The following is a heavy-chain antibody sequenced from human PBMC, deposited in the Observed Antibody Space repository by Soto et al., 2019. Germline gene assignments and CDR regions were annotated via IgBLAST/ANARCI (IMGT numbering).Heavy chain of an antibody. CDR3: ARDHSSSWYGEYYYYGMDV. V-gene: IGHV3-33*01. Sequence: QVQLVESGGGVVQPGRSLRLSCAASGFPFSKYSMHWVRQAPGKGLEWVALIWYDGGNKYYADSVRGRFTISRDNSKDTLYLQINSLRAEDTAVYFCARDHSSSWYGEYYYYGMDVWGQGTTVTVSS. CDR2: IWYDGGNK. CDR1: GFPFSKYS. D-gene: IGHD6-13*01. J-gene: IGHJ6*02.